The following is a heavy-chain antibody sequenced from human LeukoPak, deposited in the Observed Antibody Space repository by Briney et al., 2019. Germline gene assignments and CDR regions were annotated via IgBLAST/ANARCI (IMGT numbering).Heavy chain of an antibody. V-gene: IGHV7-4-1*02. Sequence: ASVKVSCKDSGYTFTSYAMNWVRQASGQGLEWMGWINTNTGNPTYAQAFTGRFVFTLDTSVSTADLQIRSPKAEDTALYYCARGPREVETTFDYWGQGTLVTVSS. CDR1: GYTFTSYA. J-gene: IGHJ4*02. D-gene: IGHD5-24*01. CDR3: ARGPREVETTFDY. CDR2: INTNTGNP.